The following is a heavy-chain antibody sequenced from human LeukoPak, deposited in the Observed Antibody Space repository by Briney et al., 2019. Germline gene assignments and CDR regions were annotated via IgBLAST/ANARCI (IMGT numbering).Heavy chain of an antibody. V-gene: IGHV1-18*01. CDR2: ISAYNGNT. D-gene: IGHD1-14*01. CDR1: GYTFTSYG. J-gene: IGHJ5*02. CDR3: ARDPAITISRVQGWFDP. Sequence: ASVKVSCKASGYTFTSYGISWVRQAPGQGLEWMGWISAYNGNTNYAQKLQGRVTMTTDTSTSTAYMELRSLRSDDTAVYYCARDPAITISRVQGWFDPWGQGTLVTVSS.